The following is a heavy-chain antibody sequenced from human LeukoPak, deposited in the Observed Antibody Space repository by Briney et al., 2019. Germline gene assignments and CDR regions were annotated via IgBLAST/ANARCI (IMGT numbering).Heavy chain of an antibody. J-gene: IGHJ4*03. CDR3: ARSREWLLFDS. Sequence: GGSLRLSCAASGFTFSRDRMNWVRQAPGKGLEWISYISSGSSVIYYADAVKGRFTISRDNVKNSLYLHMHSLRAEDTAVYFCARSREWLLFDSWGQGTLVSVSS. CDR1: GFTFSRDR. D-gene: IGHD5-12*01. CDR2: ISSGSSVI. V-gene: IGHV3-48*01.